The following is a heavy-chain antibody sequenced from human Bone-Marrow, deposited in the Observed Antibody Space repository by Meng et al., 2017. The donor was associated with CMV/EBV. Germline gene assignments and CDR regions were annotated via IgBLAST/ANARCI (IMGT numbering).Heavy chain of an antibody. CDR3: VRSSGWSLFDY. CDR1: GFTFSDYD. Sequence: QVQSVQLGAEMKKPGASVKVSCTTSGFTFSDYDIHWVRQAPGQGLEWMGWVNSNNDATNYARKFQGRVSMTRDTSISTAHMELSRLMSDDTAVYYCVRSSGWSLFDYWGQGTLVTVSS. J-gene: IGHJ4*02. D-gene: IGHD6-19*01. V-gene: IGHV1-2*02. CDR2: VNSNNDAT.